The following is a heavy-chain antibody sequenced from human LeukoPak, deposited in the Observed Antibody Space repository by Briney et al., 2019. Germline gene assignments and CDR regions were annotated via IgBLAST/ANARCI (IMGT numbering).Heavy chain of an antibody. D-gene: IGHD2-15*01. CDR1: GFTFSSYA. Sequence: GGSLRLSCAASGFTFSSYAMGWVRQAPGKGLEWVSVISGSGASTYYADSVRGRFTISRDNSKNTLYLQMNSLRAEDTAVYYCAKTNLGYCSGGSCYVDCWGQGTLVTVSS. CDR2: ISGSGAST. V-gene: IGHV3-23*01. J-gene: IGHJ4*02. CDR3: AKTNLGYCSGGSCYVDC.